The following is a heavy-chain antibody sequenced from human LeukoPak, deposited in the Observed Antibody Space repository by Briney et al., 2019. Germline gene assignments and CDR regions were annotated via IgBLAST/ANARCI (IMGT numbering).Heavy chain of an antibody. CDR2: TYYRSKWYN. CDR3: ARGMFYFDY. J-gene: IGHJ4*02. D-gene: IGHD3-10*02. V-gene: IGHV6-1*01. Sequence: SQTLSLTCAISGDSVSSNSAAWICIRLSPSRGLEWLGRTYYRSKWYNDYAVSVKSRITITPDTSKNQFSLQLNSVTPEDTAVYYCARGMFYFDYWGQGALVTVSS. CDR1: GDSVSSNSAA.